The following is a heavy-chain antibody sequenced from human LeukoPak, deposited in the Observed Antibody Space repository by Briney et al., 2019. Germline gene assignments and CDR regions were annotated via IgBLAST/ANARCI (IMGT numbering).Heavy chain of an antibody. V-gene: IGHV3-23*01. CDR2: ISGRGGST. CDR1: GFTCSSYA. J-gene: IGHJ4*02. D-gene: IGHD3-22*01. CDR3: AKVSYDTSGYYYGSYDC. Sequence: GGSLRLSCAASGFTCSSYAMSWGRQAPGKGLEWVSAISGRGGSTYYADSVKGRFTISRDNSKNTLYLQIDSLRADATAVYYCAKVSYDTSGYYYGSYDCWGQGTLVTVSS.